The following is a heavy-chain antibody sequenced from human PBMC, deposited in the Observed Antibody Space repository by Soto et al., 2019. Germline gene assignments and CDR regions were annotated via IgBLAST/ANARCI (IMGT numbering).Heavy chain of an antibody. D-gene: IGHD6-19*01. V-gene: IGHV3-21*01. CDR1: GFTFSSYS. CDR3: AGTGQWLVPAFDY. Sequence: EVQLVESGGGLVKPGGSLRLSCAASGFTFSSYSMNWVRQAPGKGLEWVSSISSSSSYIYYADSVKGRFTISRDNAKNSRDLQMNGLRAEDTAVYYCAGTGQWLVPAFDYWGQGTLVTVSS. CDR2: ISSSSSYI. J-gene: IGHJ4*02.